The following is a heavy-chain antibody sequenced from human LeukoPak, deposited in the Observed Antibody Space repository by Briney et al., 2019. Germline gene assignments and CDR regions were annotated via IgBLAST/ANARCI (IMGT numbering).Heavy chain of an antibody. J-gene: IGHJ4*02. V-gene: IGHV3-21*01. CDR2: ISSSSSYI. CDR1: GFTFSSYS. D-gene: IGHD3-10*01. Sequence: GGSLRLSCAASGFTFSSYSMNWVRQAPGKGLEWVSSISSSSSYIYYADSVKGRFTIPRDNAKNSLYLQMNSLRAEETAVYYCARDEASGSEIDYWAQGTLVTVSS. CDR3: ARDEASGSEIDY.